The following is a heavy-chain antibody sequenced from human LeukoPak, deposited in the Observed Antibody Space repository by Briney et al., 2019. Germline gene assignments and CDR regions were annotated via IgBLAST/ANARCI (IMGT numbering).Heavy chain of an antibody. Sequence: SETLSLTCTVSGGSISSGDYYWSWIRQPPGKGLEWIGYIYYSGSTYYNPSLKSRVTISVDKSKNQFSLKLSSVTAADTAVYYCARDLKYQLLSYYYYYYGMDVWGQGTTVTVSS. V-gene: IGHV4-30-4*01. D-gene: IGHD2-2*01. CDR3: ARDLKYQLLSYYYYYYGMDV. CDR1: GGSISSGDYY. CDR2: IYYSGST. J-gene: IGHJ6*02.